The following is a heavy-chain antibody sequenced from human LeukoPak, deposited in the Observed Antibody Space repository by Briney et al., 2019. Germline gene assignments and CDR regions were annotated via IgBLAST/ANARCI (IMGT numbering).Heavy chain of an antibody. D-gene: IGHD3-16*01. CDR1: GGSISSRGYY. V-gene: IGHV4-39*01. CDR2: ISYHGRT. Sequence: PSETLSLTCTVSGGSISSRGYYWGWVLQSPGKGLEWIGTISYHGRTFYNPSLKSRVSISGDTSKSQFSLNMDSVTAADTAFYYCASHVEALGAGFPFDHWGQGALVTVSS. CDR3: ASHVEALGAGFPFDH. J-gene: IGHJ4*02.